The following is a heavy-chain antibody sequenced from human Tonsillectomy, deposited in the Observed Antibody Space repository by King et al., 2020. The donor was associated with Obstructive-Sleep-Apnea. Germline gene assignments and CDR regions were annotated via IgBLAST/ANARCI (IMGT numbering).Heavy chain of an antibody. CDR2: ISSSSGTI. D-gene: IGHD3-22*01. CDR1: GFIFSSYS. J-gene: IGHJ5*02. V-gene: IGHV3-48*04. Sequence: VQLVESGGDLVQPGGSLRLSCAASGFIFSSYSMNWVRQAPGQGLEWVSYISSSSGTIYYADSVKGRFTISRDNAKNSLYLQMNSLRAEDTAVYYCAGKGGYGYSWGQGTLVTVSS. CDR3: AGKGGYGYS.